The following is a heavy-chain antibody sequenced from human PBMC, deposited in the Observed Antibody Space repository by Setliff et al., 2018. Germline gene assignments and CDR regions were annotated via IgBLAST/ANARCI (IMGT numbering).Heavy chain of an antibody. D-gene: IGHD3-10*01. Sequence: PSETLSLTCTVSGGSIGPHYWSWIRQAPGKGLEWIGHIFYSDTAKYNPSLESRAAISMDSSKNQFSLKLRSVTAADTAVYYCARDRSTVIQGVTSFFYYYMDVWGGGTTVTVSS. J-gene: IGHJ6*03. CDR1: GGSIGPHY. CDR2: IFYSDTA. CDR3: ARDRSTVIQGVTSFFYYYMDV. V-gene: IGHV4-59*11.